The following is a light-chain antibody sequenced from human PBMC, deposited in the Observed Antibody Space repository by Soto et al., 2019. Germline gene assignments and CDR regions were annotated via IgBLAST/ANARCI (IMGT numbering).Light chain of an antibody. Sequence: QSVLTQPPSVSGAPGQRVTISCTGSSSNIGAGYDVHWYQQLPGTAPKLLIYGNSNRPSGVPDRLPGSKSGTSASLAITGLQAEDEADYYCQSYDSSLSGSEVFGTGTKVTVL. V-gene: IGLV1-40*01. CDR2: GNS. J-gene: IGLJ1*01. CDR3: QSYDSSLSGSEV. CDR1: SSNIGAGYD.